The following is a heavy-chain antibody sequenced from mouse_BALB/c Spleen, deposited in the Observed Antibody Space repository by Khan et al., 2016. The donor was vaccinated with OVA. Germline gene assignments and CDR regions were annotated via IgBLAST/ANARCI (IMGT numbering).Heavy chain of an antibody. CDR3: ARSTYRYAFVY. J-gene: IGHJ3*01. Sequence: VQLKESGPSLVKPSQTLSLTCSVTGDSITTGYWNWIRKLPGNKLEYMGYIIYTGYTYYNPSLKSRISITRHTSNNQYYLQLNSVTDEDTATYYCARSTYRYAFVYWGQGTLVTVSA. CDR2: IIYTGYT. CDR1: GDSITTGY. D-gene: IGHD2-14*01. V-gene: IGHV3-8*02.